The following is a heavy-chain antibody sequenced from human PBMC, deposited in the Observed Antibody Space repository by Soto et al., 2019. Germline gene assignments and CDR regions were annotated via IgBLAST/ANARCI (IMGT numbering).Heavy chain of an antibody. CDR1: GYTFTSYG. CDR2: LSAYNGNT. CDR3: ARDLIVGATPPYYFDY. D-gene: IGHD1-26*01. Sequence: QVQLVQSGAEVKKPGASVKVSCKASGYTFTSYGISWVRQAPEKGFEGMGCLSAYNGNTNYPQKLQGRVTRTTDTSTSTAYMELRSLRSDDTAVYYCARDLIVGATPPYYFDYWGQGTLVTVSS. J-gene: IGHJ4*02. V-gene: IGHV1-18*01.